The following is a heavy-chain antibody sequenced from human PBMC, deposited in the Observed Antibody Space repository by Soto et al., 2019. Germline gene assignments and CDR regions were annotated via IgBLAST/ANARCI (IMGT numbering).Heavy chain of an antibody. CDR1: GFTFSSYG. D-gene: IGHD6-13*01. Sequence: ELQLLESGGGLAQPGGSLRLSCAASGFTFSSYGMNWVRQAPGKGLEWVSALSGSGDTTYYADSVRGRFSISRDNSKNTLYLQMNGLRAEDTALYYCAKVTKRAAAGRYEYYKYGMDVWGQGTTVTVSS. CDR2: LSGSGDTT. J-gene: IGHJ6*02. CDR3: AKVTKRAAAGRYEYYKYGMDV. V-gene: IGHV3-23*01.